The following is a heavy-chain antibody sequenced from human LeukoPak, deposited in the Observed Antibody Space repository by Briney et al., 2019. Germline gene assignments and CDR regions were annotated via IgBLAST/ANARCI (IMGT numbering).Heavy chain of an antibody. D-gene: IGHD4-23*01. CDR3: VRDDGGNSWDY. J-gene: IGHJ4*02. V-gene: IGHV3-48*03. Sequence: GGSLSLSCAASGFTFSSYEMNWVRQAPGKGLEWVSKISSSGSAIYYADSVKGRFTISRDNAKNSLYLQMNSLRAEDTAVYYCVRDDGGNSWDYWGQGALVTVSS. CDR1: GFTFSSYE. CDR2: ISSSGSAI.